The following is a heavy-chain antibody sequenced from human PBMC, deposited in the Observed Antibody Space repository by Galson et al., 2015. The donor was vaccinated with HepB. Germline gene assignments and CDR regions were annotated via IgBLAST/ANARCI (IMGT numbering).Heavy chain of an antibody. D-gene: IGHD4-23*01. V-gene: IGHV1-18*01. CDR3: AKVVRSKAPYFDN. Sequence: SVKVSCKASGYIFTSYDITWVRQAPGQGLEWMGWISAYNGATNYEQKFQDRVTMITDRSTSTAYMELRSLRSDDTAVYYCAKVVRSKAPYFDNWGQGTLVTISS. CDR1: GYIFTSYD. CDR2: ISAYNGAT. J-gene: IGHJ4*02.